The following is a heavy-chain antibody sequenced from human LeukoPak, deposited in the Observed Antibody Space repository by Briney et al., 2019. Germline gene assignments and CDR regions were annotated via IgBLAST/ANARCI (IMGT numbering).Heavy chain of an antibody. CDR2: IYYSGST. CDR3: ARAGVYGEGYGMDV. V-gene: IGHV4-59*01. J-gene: IGHJ6*02. CDR1: GGSISSYY. D-gene: IGHD2-8*01. Sequence: SETLSLTCTVSGGSISSYYWSWIRQPPGKGLEWIGYIYYSGSTNHNPSLKSRVTISVDTSKNQFSLKLSSVTAADTAVYYCARAGVYGEGYGMDVSGQGTTVTVSS.